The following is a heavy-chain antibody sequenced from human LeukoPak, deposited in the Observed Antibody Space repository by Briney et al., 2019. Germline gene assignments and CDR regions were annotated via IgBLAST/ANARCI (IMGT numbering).Heavy chain of an antibody. V-gene: IGHV3-30*18. CDR3: AKYPHDYSISPTLDYFDS. Sequence: GGSLRLFCAASTFTFSSYVMHLVRQAPGKGLEWVAFISYAGRNKYYADSVKGRFTISRDNSKHTLFLPMNNLKAEDTAVYYCAKYPHDYSISPTLDYFDSWGQGTLVTVSS. CDR2: ISYAGRNK. CDR1: TFTFSSYV. D-gene: IGHD6-6*01. J-gene: IGHJ4*02.